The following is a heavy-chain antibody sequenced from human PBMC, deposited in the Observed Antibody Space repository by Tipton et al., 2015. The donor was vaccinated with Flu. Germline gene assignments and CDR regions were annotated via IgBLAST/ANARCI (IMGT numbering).Heavy chain of an antibody. V-gene: IGHV4-59*01. CDR2: IYYSGST. D-gene: IGHD2-15*01. CDR1: GRSISSYY. J-gene: IGHJ5*02. Sequence: TLSLTCTVSGRSISSYYWSWIRQPPGKGLEWIGYIYYSGSTNYNPSLKSRVTISVDTSKNQFSLKLSSVTAADTAVYYCARGYCSGGSCPLFDPWGQGTLVTVSS. CDR3: ARGYCSGGSCPLFDP.